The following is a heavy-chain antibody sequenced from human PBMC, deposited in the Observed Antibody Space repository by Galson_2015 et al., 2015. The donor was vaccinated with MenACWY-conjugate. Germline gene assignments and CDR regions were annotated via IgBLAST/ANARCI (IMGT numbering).Heavy chain of an antibody. CDR1: GYSFSNYW. V-gene: IGHV5-51*03. CDR3: SRRMATIPSFDF. Sequence: QSGAEVKKPGESLRISCKGSGYSFSNYWTAWVRQVPGKGLEWMGIIYAGDSETRYSPSFRGQVTISADKSISTAYLAWSSLKASASAMYYCSRRMATIPSFDFWGQGTLVTVSS. CDR2: IYAGDSET. D-gene: IGHD5-12*01. J-gene: IGHJ4*02.